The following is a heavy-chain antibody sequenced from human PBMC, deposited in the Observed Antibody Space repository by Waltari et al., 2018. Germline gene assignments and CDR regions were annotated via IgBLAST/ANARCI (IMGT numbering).Heavy chain of an antibody. J-gene: IGHJ1*01. CDR1: GCPISRRDSA. CDR2: FYYSGGT. Sequence: QLQLQESGPGPVKPSETLSLPCTGPGCPISRRDSASGWDPPPPGAGAERSGGGGGGGVEWIGGFYYSGGTYYNPSLKSRVTISVDTSKNQFSLKLSSVTAADTAVYYCARLRGTYCSSTSCYIFEHWGQGTLVTVSS. CDR3: ARLRGTYCSSTSCYIFEH. V-gene: IGHV4-39*01. D-gene: IGHD2-2*02.